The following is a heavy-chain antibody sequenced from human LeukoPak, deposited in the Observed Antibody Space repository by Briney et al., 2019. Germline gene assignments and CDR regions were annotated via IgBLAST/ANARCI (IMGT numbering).Heavy chain of an antibody. J-gene: IGHJ3*02. CDR2: IYYTGST. Sequence: SETLSLTCTVSGGSISSYHWSWIRQPPGKGLEWIGYIYYTGSTNYNPSLKSRVTISVDTSKKQFSLKLTSVTAADTAVYYCARDMDSSSWNAFDIWGQGTMVTVSS. CDR1: GGSISSYH. D-gene: IGHD6-13*01. CDR3: ARDMDSSSWNAFDI. V-gene: IGHV4-59*01.